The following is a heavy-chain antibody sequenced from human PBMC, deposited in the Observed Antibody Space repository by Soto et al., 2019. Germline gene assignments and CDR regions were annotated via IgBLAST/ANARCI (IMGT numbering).Heavy chain of an antibody. Sequence: QGKLVQSGPEVKKPGASVKVSCTASGYSFSGYDITWVRQAPGQGLEWLGWVSTSIRSTMSAEKLQGRLTMTTDTSTTTVYMELRGLTSDDTAVYYCTRDSGAALYGEDALDIWGQGTMVSVSS. V-gene: IGHV1-18*04. J-gene: IGHJ3*02. CDR2: VSTSIRST. CDR3: TRDSGAALYGEDALDI. CDR1: GYSFSGYD. D-gene: IGHD3-10*01.